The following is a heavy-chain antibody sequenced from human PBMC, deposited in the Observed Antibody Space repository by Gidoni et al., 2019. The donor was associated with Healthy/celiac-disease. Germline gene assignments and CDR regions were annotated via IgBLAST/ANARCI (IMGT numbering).Heavy chain of an antibody. CDR3: AREPGAGAFYGMDV. CDR1: GYTFTGYY. Sequence: QVQLVQSGAEVKKHGASVKVSCKASGYTFTGYYMHWVRQAPGQGLEWMGWNNPNSGGTNYAQKFQGRVTMTRDTSISTAYMELSRLRSDDTAVYYCAREPGAGAFYGMDVWGKGTTVTVSS. J-gene: IGHJ6*04. V-gene: IGHV1-2*02. CDR2: NNPNSGGT.